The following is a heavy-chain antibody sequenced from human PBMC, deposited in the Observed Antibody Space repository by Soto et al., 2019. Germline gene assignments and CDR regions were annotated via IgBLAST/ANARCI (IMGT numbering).Heavy chain of an antibody. Sequence: SETLSLTCTVSGASVGSGSFYWGWIRQPPGKGLEWIGSIYYSGSTYYNPSLKSRVTTSVDTSKNQFSLKLSSVTAADTAVYYCARLRGTPTTVTTFDYWGQGTLVTVSS. J-gene: IGHJ4*02. D-gene: IGHD4-17*01. CDR1: GASVGSGSFY. CDR3: ARLRGTPTTVTTFDY. CDR2: IYYSGST. V-gene: IGHV4-39*01.